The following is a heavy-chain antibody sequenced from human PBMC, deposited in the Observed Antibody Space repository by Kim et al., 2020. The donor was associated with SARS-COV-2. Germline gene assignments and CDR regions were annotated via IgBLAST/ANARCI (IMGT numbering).Heavy chain of an antibody. J-gene: IGHJ4*02. CDR3: AKGGPSRQQRYYFDS. V-gene: IGHV3-30*18. CDR1: GFNFTTYG. CDR2: MSFDATNK. Sequence: GGYLRLSCVASGFNFTTYGMHWVRQAPGKGLEWVAVMSFDATNKYYVDSVKGRFTISRDNSKNTLYLQMNSLRAEDTAVYYCAKGGPSRQQRYYFDSWGQGTLVTVSS. D-gene: IGHD1-1*01.